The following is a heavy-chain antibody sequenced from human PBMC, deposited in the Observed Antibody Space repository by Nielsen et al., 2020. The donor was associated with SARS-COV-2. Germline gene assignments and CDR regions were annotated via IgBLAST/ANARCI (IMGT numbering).Heavy chain of an antibody. D-gene: IGHD3-10*01. CDR3: VSKGTVIDY. CDR1: GFTFDDYA. J-gene: IGHJ4*02. V-gene: IGHV3-9*01. Sequence: SLKISSAASGFTFDDYAMHWVRQAPGKGLEWVSGISWNSGSIGYADSVKGRFTISRDNAKNSLYLQMNSLRAEDTALYYCVSKGTVIDYWGQGTLVTVSS. CDR2: ISWNSGSI.